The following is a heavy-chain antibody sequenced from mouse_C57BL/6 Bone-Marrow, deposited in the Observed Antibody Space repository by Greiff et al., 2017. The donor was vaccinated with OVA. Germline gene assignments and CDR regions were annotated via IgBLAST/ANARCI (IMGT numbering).Heavy chain of an antibody. CDR3: ARGNFGSSFYAKDD. V-gene: IGHV14-3*01. D-gene: IGHD1-1*01. CDR1: GFNIKNTY. J-gene: IGHJ4*01. Sequence: VQLQQSVAELVRPGASVKLSCTASGFNIKNTYMHWVKQRPEQGLEWIGRIDPANDNNKYAPQFQGKATMTADTSSNTAYLQLSSLSSEDTAVYCCARGNFGSSFYAKDDWGQGTSVTVSS. CDR2: IDPANDNN.